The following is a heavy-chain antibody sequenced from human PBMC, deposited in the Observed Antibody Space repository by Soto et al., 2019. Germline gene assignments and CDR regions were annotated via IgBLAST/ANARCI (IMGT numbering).Heavy chain of an antibody. V-gene: IGHV3-23*01. CDR1: GFTFSSYA. CDR3: AKNLGYGTVTSPVDY. Sequence: GGSLRLSCAASGFTFSSYAMSWVRQAPGKGLEWVSAISGSGGSTYYADSVKGRFTISRDNSKNTLYLQMNSLRAEDTAVYYCAKNLGYGTVTSPVDYWGQGTLVTVSS. D-gene: IGHD4-17*01. CDR2: ISGSGGST. J-gene: IGHJ4*02.